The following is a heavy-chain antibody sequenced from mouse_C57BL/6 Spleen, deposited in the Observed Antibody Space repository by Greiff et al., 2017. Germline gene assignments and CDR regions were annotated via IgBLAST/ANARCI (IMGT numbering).Heavy chain of an antibody. Sequence: QVQLQQSGAELVKPGASVKLSCKASGYTFTSYWMHWVKQRPGQGLEWIGMIHPNSGSTNYNEKFKSKATLTVDKSSSTAYMQLSSLTSEDSAVYYCARSSFYDYGNYFDYWGQGTTLTVSS. CDR3: ARSSFYDYGNYFDY. CDR1: GYTFTSYW. CDR2: IHPNSGST. D-gene: IGHD2-4*01. V-gene: IGHV1-64*01. J-gene: IGHJ2*01.